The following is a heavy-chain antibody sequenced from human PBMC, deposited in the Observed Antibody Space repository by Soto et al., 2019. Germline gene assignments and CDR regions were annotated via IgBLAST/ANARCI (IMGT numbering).Heavy chain of an antibody. D-gene: IGHD2-21*02. CDR3: ARGCVNVDCYPPFDY. J-gene: IGHJ4*02. V-gene: IGHV1-69*13. CDR1: GGTFSSYA. Sequence: AASVKVSCKASGGTFSSYAISWVRQAPGQGLEWMGGIIPIFGTANYAQKFQGRVTITADESTSTAYMELSSLRSEDTAVYFCARGCVNVDCYPPFDYWGQGTSVTVSS. CDR2: IIPIFGTA.